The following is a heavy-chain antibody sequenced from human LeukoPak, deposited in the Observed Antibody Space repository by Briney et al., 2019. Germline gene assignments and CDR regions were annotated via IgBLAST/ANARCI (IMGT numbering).Heavy chain of an antibody. CDR3: ARDHFDSSGYHYLLGYFEH. D-gene: IGHD3-22*01. V-gene: IGHV1-46*01. CDR1: GYTFSNYY. CDR2: IKPSGGGT. Sequence: GASVKVSCQASGYTFSNYYVHWVGQAPGQGLEGVGIIKPSGGGTSYALKFQGRVTLTRDTSTSTAYMELSSLRSEATAVYYCARDHFDSSGYHYLLGYFEHWGQGTLVTVSS. J-gene: IGHJ1*01.